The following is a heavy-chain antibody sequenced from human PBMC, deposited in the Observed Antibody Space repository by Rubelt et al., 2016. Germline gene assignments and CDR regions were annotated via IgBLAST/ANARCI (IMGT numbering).Heavy chain of an antibody. V-gene: IGHV1-18*01. CDR2: ISAYNGNT. J-gene: IGHJ4*02. D-gene: IGHD6-19*01. CDR3: ARCRRAGGAVAGTWDY. CDR1: GYTFTSYG. Sequence: QVQLVQSGAEVKKPGASVKVSCKASGYTFTSYGISWVRQAPGQGLEWMGWISAYNGNTNYAQKLQGRVPMTTDTSTSTAYMELRSLRSDDTAGYYCARCRRAGGAVAGTWDYWGQGTLVTVSS.